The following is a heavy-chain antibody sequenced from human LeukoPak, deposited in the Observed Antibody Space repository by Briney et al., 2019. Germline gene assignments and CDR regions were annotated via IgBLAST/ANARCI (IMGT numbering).Heavy chain of an antibody. J-gene: IGHJ5*01. CDR1: GLPFSTYG. D-gene: IGHD2-8*02. CDR3: ANHWSAFEF. V-gene: IGHV3-23*01. CDR2: ISGSATGHVT. Sequence: PGGSLRLSCAASGLPFSTYGMSWVRQSPGKGLEWVSAISGSATGHVTNYTDSVKGRFTISRDNDKNTLFLQMNSLRVEDTAVYYCANHWSAFEFWGHGTLVTVSS.